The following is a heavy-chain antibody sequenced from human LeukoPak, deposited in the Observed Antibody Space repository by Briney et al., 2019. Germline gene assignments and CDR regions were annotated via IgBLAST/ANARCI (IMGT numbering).Heavy chain of an antibody. CDR1: GFTFSTYW. D-gene: IGHD1-1*01. Sequence: GGSLRLSCAASGFTFSTYWMSWIRQAPGKGLEWVANIKQDGSDKYYVDSVKGRFTIPRDNAKNSLYLQMNRLRGEDTALYYCAREGAGTFDYWGQGTLVTVSS. CDR3: AREGAGTFDY. J-gene: IGHJ4*02. CDR2: IKQDGSDK. V-gene: IGHV3-7*04.